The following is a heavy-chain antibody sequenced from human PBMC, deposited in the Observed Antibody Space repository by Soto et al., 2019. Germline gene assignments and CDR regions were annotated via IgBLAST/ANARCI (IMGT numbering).Heavy chain of an antibody. Sequence: QVQLQESGPGLVKPSGTLSLTCAVSGGSISSSNWWSWVRQPPGKGLEWIGAIYHSGSTNYNPSLKYRVTASVDKSKNQFSLEQSSVTAADTAVYYCARADMGSSRWPFGYWGQGSLITVSS. V-gene: IGHV4-4*02. CDR3: ARADMGSSRWPFGY. D-gene: IGHD6-13*01. CDR2: IYHSGST. CDR1: GGSISSSNW. J-gene: IGHJ4*02.